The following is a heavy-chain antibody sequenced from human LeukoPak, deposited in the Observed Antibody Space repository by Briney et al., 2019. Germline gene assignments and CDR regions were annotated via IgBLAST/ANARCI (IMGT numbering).Heavy chain of an antibody. J-gene: IGHJ5*02. Sequence: PGGSLRLSCAASGFTFDDYAMPWVRQAPGKGLEWVSLISWDGGSTYYADSVKGRFTISRDNSKNSLYLQMNSLRAEDTALYYCAKEGEYSGYPAWGQGTLVTVSS. CDR3: AKEGEYSGYPA. CDR1: GFTFDDYA. CDR2: ISWDGGST. D-gene: IGHD5-12*01. V-gene: IGHV3-43D*03.